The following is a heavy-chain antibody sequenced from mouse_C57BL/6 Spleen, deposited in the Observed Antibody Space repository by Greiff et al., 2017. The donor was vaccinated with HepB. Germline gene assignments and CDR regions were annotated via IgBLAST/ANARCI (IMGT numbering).Heavy chain of an antibody. CDR2: ISSGSSTI. V-gene: IGHV5-17*01. D-gene: IGHD2-4*01. CDR1: GFTFSDYG. Sequence: EVQGVESGGGLVKPGGSLKLSCAASGFTFSDYGMHWVRQAPEKGLEWVAYISSGSSTIYYADTVKGRFTISRDNAKNTLFLQMTSLRSEDTAIYYCANYDYDFYYAMDYWGQGTSVTVSS. J-gene: IGHJ4*01. CDR3: ANYDYDFYYAMDY.